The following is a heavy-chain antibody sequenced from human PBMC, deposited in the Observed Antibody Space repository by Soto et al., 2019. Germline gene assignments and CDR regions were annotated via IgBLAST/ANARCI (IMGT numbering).Heavy chain of an antibody. CDR1: GASISSGDDY. CDR2: IFYDGST. CDR3: ASVRAHYFDN. V-gene: IGHV4-30-4*01. J-gene: IGHJ4*02. Sequence: HVQLQESGPGLVKPSQTLSLTCTVSGASISSGDDYWSWIHQPPGKGLEWLGFIFYDGSTYYNPSLKSRLTISVDTSRNQFSLSLSSVTAADTAVYYCASVRAHYFDNWGQGTLVTVSS.